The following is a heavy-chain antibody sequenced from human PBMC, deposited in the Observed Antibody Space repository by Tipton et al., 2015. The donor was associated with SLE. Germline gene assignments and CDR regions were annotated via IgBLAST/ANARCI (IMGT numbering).Heavy chain of an antibody. J-gene: IGHJ4*02. Sequence: SLRLSCAASGFTFSSYAMHWVRQAPGKGLEWVSGISGSGSSTYHADSVKGRFTISRDNSKNTLYLQMNSLRAEDTAVYYCARVGGYYFDYWGQGTLVTVSS. CDR3: ARVGGYYFDY. CDR1: GFTFSSYA. CDR2: ISGSGSST. D-gene: IGHD3-22*01. V-gene: IGHV3-23*01.